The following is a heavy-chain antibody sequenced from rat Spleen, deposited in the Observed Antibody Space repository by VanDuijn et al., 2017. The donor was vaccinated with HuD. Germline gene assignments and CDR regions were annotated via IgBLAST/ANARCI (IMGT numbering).Heavy chain of an antibody. Sequence: QVQLKESGPGLVQPSQTLSLTCTVSGFSLTSNSVSWVRQPPGTGLEGRGAIWSGGGTDYNSAPSSRLSISRDTSKSQVFLKMNSLQTEDTAIYFCTYNNFDYWGQGVMVTVSS. D-gene: IGHD1-10*01. CDR2: IWSGGGT. CDR3: TYNNFDY. V-gene: IGHV2-1*01. J-gene: IGHJ2*01. CDR1: GFSLTSNS.